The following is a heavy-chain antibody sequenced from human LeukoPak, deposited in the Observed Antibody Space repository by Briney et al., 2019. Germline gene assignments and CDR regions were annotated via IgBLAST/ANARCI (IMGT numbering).Heavy chain of an antibody. V-gene: IGHV4-59*01. CDR3: ARVAATVTTFDY. J-gene: IGHJ4*02. CDR2: IYYSGSS. CDR1: GGSISGYH. Sequence: PSQTLSLTCTVSGGSISGYHWSWIRQPPGKGLEWLGYIYYSGSSNYNPSLKSRVTISVDTSKNQFSLKLSSVTAADTAVYYRARVAATVTTFDYWGQGTLVTVSS. D-gene: IGHD4-11*01.